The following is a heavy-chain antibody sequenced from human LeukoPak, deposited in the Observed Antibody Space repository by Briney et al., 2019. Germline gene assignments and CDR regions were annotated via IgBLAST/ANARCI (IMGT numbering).Heavy chain of an antibody. D-gene: IGHD1-1*01. CDR2: INPNSGGT. CDR1: GYTFTGYY. Sequence: ASVKVSCKASGYTFTGYYMHWVRQAPGQGLEWMGWINPNSGGTNYAQKFQGRVTMTRDTSISTAYMELSRLRSDDTAVYYCASNQLESGGNWFDPWGQGTLVTVSS. V-gene: IGHV1-2*02. CDR3: ASNQLESGGNWFDP. J-gene: IGHJ5*02.